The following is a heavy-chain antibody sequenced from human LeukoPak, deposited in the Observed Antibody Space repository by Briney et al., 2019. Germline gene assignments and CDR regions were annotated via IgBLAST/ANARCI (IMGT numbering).Heavy chain of an antibody. D-gene: IGHD3-3*01. CDR2: IYTSGST. Sequence: PSEALSLTCTVSGGSISSYYWSWIRQPPGKGLEWIGYIYTSGSTNYNPSLKSRVTISVDTSKNQFSLKLSSVTAADTAVYYCARGRGYDFWSGYYGEYNWFDPWGQGTLVTVSS. CDR1: GGSISSYY. CDR3: ARGRGYDFWSGYYGEYNWFDP. J-gene: IGHJ5*02. V-gene: IGHV4-4*09.